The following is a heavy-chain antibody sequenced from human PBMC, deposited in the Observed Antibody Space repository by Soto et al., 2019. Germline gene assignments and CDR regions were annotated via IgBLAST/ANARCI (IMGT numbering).Heavy chain of an antibody. D-gene: IGHD6-19*01. CDR2: ISGSGDST. CDR3: AKERSSGWSFDY. CDR1: GFTFSTYA. V-gene: IGHV3-23*01. J-gene: IGHJ4*02. Sequence: EVQLLESGGGLVQPGGSLRLSCAASGFTFSTYAMNWVRQAPGKGLEWGSGISGSGDSTYYADSVKGRFTVSRDNSKNTLYLQMNSLRAEDPAVFYCAKERSSGWSFDYWGQGTLVTVSS.